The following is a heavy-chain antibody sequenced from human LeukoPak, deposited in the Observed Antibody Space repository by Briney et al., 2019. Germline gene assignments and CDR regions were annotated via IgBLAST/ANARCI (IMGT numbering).Heavy chain of an antibody. Sequence: SETLSLTCTVSGGSIISYYWNWIRQPAGKGLEWIGRIYTSGSTNYNPSLKSRVTMSVDTSKNQFSLKLTSVTAADTAVYYCARAWGSGWYHIDYWGQGTLVTVSS. CDR3: ARAWGSGWYHIDY. J-gene: IGHJ4*02. V-gene: IGHV4-4*07. D-gene: IGHD6-13*01. CDR2: IYTSGST. CDR1: GGSIISYY.